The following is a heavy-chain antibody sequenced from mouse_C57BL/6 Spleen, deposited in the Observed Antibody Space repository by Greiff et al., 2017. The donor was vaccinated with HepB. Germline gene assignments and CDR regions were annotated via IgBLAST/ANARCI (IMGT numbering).Heavy chain of an antibody. J-gene: IGHJ4*01. CDR3: ARVTSWAMDY. D-gene: IGHD2-2*01. CDR2: INPSSGYT. V-gene: IGHV1-7*01. CDR1: GYTFTSYW. Sequence: VQLQQSGAELAKPGASVKLSCKASGYTFTSYWMHWVKQRPGQGLEWIGYINPSSGYTKYNQKFKYKATLTADKSSSTAYMQLSSLTYEDSAVYYCARVTSWAMDYWGQGTSVTVSS.